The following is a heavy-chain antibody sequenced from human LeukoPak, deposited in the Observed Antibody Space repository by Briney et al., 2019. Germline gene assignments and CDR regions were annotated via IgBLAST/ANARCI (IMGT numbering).Heavy chain of an antibody. V-gene: IGHV1-46*01. J-gene: IGHJ6*03. CDR2: INPSGGST. Sequence: ASVKVSCKASGYTFTTYYIHWVRQAPGQGLEWMAIINPSGGSTSYAQKFQGRLTMTRDMSTSTVYMALSSLRDEDTAVYNCAREPTYYSYYYHYMDVWGKGTTVTVSS. CDR3: AREPTYYSYYYHYMDV. D-gene: IGHD1-1*01. CDR1: GYTFTTYY.